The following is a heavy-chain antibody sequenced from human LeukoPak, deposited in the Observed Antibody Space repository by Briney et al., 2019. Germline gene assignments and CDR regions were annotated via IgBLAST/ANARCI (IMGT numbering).Heavy chain of an antibody. V-gene: IGHV3-21*04. D-gene: IGHD3-22*01. J-gene: IGHJ4*02. Sequence: GGSLRLSCAASGFTFSGYSMNWVRQGPGKGLEWVSSITSSSSSTYYADSVKGRFTISRDNSKNTLYLHMNSLRAEDTAIYYCAKFRGMIVASYFFDYWGQGALVTVSS. CDR2: ITSSSSST. CDR3: AKFRGMIVASYFFDY. CDR1: GFTFSGYS.